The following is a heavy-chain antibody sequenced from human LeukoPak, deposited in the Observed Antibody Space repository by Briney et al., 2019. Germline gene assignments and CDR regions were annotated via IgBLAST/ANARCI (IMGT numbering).Heavy chain of an antibody. CDR3: ARENGDYDY. Sequence: GGSLRLSCAASGFTFSSYWMHWVRQAPGKGLEWVANIKQDGSEKSYVASVMGRFTISRDNAKNSLYLQMSSLRGDDTAVYYCARENGDYDYWGQGTLVTVSS. V-gene: IGHV3-7*01. D-gene: IGHD4-17*01. J-gene: IGHJ4*02. CDR1: GFTFSSYW. CDR2: IKQDGSEK.